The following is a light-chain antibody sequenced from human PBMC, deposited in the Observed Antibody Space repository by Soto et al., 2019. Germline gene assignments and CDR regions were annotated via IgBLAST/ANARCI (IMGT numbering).Light chain of an antibody. CDR1: ESVSSN. Sequence: EIVMTQSPGPLSVSPGERATLSCRASESVSSNLAWYQQKPGQAPSLLIYGASTRAAGVPVRFSGSGSGTEFNLTISSLQSEDFAVYHCQQYNYWPRTFGQGTKVEI. V-gene: IGKV3-15*01. J-gene: IGKJ1*01. CDR3: QQYNYWPRT. CDR2: GAS.